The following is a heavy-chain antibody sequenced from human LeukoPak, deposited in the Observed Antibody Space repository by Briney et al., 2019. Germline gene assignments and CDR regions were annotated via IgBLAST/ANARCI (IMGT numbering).Heavy chain of an antibody. CDR1: GFTFSSYA. CDR2: ICGSGGST. CDR3: AKVVRGVNYYMDV. V-gene: IGHV3-23*01. Sequence: GGSLRLSCAASGFTFSSYAMSWVRQAPGKGLEWVSAICGSGGSTYYADSVKGRFTISRDNSKNTLYLQMNSLRAEDTAVYYCAKVVRGVNYYMDVWGKGTTVTVSS. J-gene: IGHJ6*03. D-gene: IGHD3-10*01.